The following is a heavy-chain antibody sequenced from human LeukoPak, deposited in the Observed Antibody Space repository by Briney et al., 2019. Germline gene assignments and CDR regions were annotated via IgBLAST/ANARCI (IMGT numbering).Heavy chain of an antibody. CDR3: AISYYDSSGYYYGPYFDY. CDR2: ISAYNGNT. D-gene: IGHD3-22*01. J-gene: IGHJ4*02. Sequence: GASVKVSCKASGYTFTGYYMHWVRQAPGQGLEWMGWISAYNGNTNYAQKLQGRVTMTTDTSTSTAYMELRSLRSDDTAVYYCAISYYDSSGYYYGPYFDYWGQGTLVTVSS. CDR1: GYTFTGYY. V-gene: IGHV1-18*04.